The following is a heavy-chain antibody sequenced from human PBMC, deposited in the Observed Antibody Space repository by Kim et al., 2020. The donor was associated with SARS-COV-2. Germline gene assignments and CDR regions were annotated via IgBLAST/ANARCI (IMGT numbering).Heavy chain of an antibody. CDR1: GYTFTRYG. D-gene: IGHD4-4*01. CDR3: ARTEAFSNYVDY. Sequence: ASVKVSCQTFGYTFTRYGVAWVRQVPGQGLEWMGWISGYNGNTNYAQKFQGRVTMTTDTSTGTAYMELRSLRSDDTALYYCARTEAFSNYVDYWGQGTLVTISS. J-gene: IGHJ4*02. V-gene: IGHV1-18*01. CDR2: ISGYNGNT.